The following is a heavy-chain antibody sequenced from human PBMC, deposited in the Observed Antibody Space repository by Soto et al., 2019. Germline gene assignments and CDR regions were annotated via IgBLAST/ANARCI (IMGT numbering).Heavy chain of an antibody. V-gene: IGHV1-18*01. CDR3: ARDPYYYDSSGPGWFDP. D-gene: IGHD3-22*01. CDR2: ISAYNGNT. J-gene: IGHJ5*02. CDR1: GYTFTSYG. Sequence: QVQLVQSGAEVKKPGASVKVFCKASGYTFTSYGISWVRQAPGQGLEWMGWISAYNGNTNYAQKLQGRVTMTTDTSTSTAYMELRSLRSDDTAVYYCARDPYYYDSSGPGWFDPWGQGTLVTVSS.